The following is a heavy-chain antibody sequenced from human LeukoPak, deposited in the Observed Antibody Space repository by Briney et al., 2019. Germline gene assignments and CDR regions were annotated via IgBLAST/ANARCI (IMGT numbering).Heavy chain of an antibody. J-gene: IGHJ3*02. CDR2: ISAYNGNT. CDR3: ASSGDSLGYDAFDI. Sequence: GASVKVSCKASGGTFSSYAISWVRQAPGQGLEWMGWISAYNGNTNYAQKLQGRVTMTTDTSTSTAYMELRSLRSDDTAVYYCASSGDSLGYDAFDIWGQGTMVTVSS. CDR1: GGTFSSYA. D-gene: IGHD4-17*01. V-gene: IGHV1-18*01.